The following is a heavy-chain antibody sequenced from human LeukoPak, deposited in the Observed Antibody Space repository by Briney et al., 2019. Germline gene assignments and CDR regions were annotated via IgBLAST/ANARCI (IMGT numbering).Heavy chain of an antibody. Sequence: SETLSLTCTVSGGSISSYYWSWIRQPPGKGLEWIGYIYYSGSTNYNPSLKSRVTISVDTSKNRFSLKLSSVTAADTALYYCAKESEMATAYDSWGQGTLVTVSS. V-gene: IGHV4-59*01. CDR1: GGSISSYY. J-gene: IGHJ4*02. CDR2: IYYSGST. D-gene: IGHD5-24*01. CDR3: AKESEMATAYDS.